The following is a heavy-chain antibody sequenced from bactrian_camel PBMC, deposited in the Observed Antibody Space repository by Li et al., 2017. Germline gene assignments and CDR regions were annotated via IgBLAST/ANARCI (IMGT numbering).Heavy chain of an antibody. V-gene: IGHV3S1*01. CDR1: GFTFSGYW. Sequence: HVQLVESGGDLVRPGGSLTLSCTASGFTFSGYWMYWVRQAPGKGLEWVSTCNEGGVTTYYSDSVQGRFTISRDNAKNTVYLQMNSLKPEDTAVYYCVRDAGSLGFTFGRWGQGTQVTVS. CDR2: CNEGGVTT. CDR3: VRDAGSLGFTFGR. J-gene: IGHJ6*01. D-gene: IGHD1*01.